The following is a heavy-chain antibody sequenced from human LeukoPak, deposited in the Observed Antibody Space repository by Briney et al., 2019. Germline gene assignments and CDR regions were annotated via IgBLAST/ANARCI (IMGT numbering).Heavy chain of an antibody. CDR2: INPSGGST. Sequence: ASVKVSCKASGYTFTSYGINWVRQAPGQGLEWMGIINPSGGSTSYAQKFQGRVTMTRDMSTSTVYMELSSLRSEDTAVYYCARVSDSSGYRFDYWGQGTLVTVSS. CDR1: GYTFTSYG. D-gene: IGHD3-22*01. V-gene: IGHV1-46*01. CDR3: ARVSDSSGYRFDY. J-gene: IGHJ4*02.